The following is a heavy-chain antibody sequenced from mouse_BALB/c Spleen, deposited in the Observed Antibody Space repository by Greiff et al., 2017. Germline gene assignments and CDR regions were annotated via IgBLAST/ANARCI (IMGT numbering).Heavy chain of an antibody. CDR1: GFTFSSYA. V-gene: IGHV5-6-5*01. D-gene: IGHD1-1*01. J-gene: IGHJ4*01. CDR3: ARTTEDYAMDY. CDR2: ISSGGST. Sequence: EVKLVESGGGLVKPGGSLKLSCAASGFTFSSYAMSWVRQTPEKRLEWVAYISSGGSTYYSDSVKGRFTISRDNARNILYLQMSSLRSEDTAMYCCARTTEDYAMDYWGQGTSVTVSS.